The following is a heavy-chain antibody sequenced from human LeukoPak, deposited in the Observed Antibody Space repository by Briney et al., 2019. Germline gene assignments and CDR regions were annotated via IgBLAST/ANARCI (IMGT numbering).Heavy chain of an antibody. Sequence: ASVKVSCKASGYTFTSYYMHWVRQAPGQGLECMGIINPSGGSTSYAQKFQGRVTMTRDMSTSTVYMELSSLRSEDTAVYYCARVGNYYGSGSYPFDIWGQGTMVTVSS. D-gene: IGHD3-10*01. CDR3: ARVGNYYGSGSYPFDI. V-gene: IGHV1-46*01. J-gene: IGHJ3*02. CDR1: GYTFTSYY. CDR2: INPSGGST.